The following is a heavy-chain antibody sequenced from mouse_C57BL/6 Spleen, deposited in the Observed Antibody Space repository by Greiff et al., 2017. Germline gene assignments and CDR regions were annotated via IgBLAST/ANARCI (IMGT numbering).Heavy chain of an antibody. D-gene: IGHD1-1*01. CDR2: IDPSDSYT. CDR1: GYTFTSYW. Sequence: VQLQQPGAELVKPGASVKLSCKASGYTFTSYWMQWVKQRPGQGLEWIGEIDPSDSYTNYNQKFKGKATLTVDTSSSTAYMQLSSLTSEDSAVYYCARITTVVMDYWSQGTSVTVSS. CDR3: ARITTVVMDY. J-gene: IGHJ4*01. V-gene: IGHV1-50*01.